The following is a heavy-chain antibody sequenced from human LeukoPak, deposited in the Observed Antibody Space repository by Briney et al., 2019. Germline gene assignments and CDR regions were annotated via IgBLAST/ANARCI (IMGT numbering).Heavy chain of an antibody. V-gene: IGHV3-13*01. J-gene: IGHJ2*01. CDR3: TKEFCGSRGACAGGSYYDF. CDR1: GFTFSKDD. D-gene: IGHD2-15*01. Sequence: GGSLTLSCAASGFTFSKDDFHWVRQAPGKGLEWVAAICVTGDTYYADSVKGRFTISREDAANSLYLQMRSLGAGDTALYYCTKEFCGSRGACAGGSYYDFWGRGALVTVSS. CDR2: ICVTGDT.